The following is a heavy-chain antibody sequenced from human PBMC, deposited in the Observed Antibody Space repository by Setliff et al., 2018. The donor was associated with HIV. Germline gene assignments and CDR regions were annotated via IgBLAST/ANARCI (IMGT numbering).Heavy chain of an antibody. Sequence: SETLSLTCTVSGGSISSGSYYWSWIRQPAGKGLEWIGHIYTSGSTNYNPSLKSRVTISVDTSKNQFSLKLSSVTAADTAVYYCAGWSSWRKYNWFDPWGQGTLVTV. CDR3: AGWSSWRKYNWFDP. V-gene: IGHV4-61*09. D-gene: IGHD6-13*01. CDR1: GGSISSGSYY. J-gene: IGHJ5*02. CDR2: IYTSGST.